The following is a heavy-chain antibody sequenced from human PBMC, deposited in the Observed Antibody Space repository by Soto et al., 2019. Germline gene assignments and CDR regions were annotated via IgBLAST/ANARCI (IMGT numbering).Heavy chain of an antibody. CDR1: GYTFTSYD. CDR3: ARRAETNGWNGFGADKYYFDF. J-gene: IGHJ4*02. CDR2: MNPNTGNS. D-gene: IGHD1-1*01. V-gene: IGHV1-8*01. Sequence: ASVKVSCKASGYTFTSYDIYWVRQATGRGLEWMGWMNPNTGNSGYAQKFQGRVTMTSDTSISTAHMELSSLRSEDTAVYYCARRAETNGWNGFGADKYYFDFWGQVPRGTTSS.